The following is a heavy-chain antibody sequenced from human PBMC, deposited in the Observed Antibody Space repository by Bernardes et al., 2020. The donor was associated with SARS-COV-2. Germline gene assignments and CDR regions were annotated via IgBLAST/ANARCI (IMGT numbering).Heavy chain of an antibody. V-gene: IGHV1-2*04. Sequence: ASVKVSCKASGYHFTGYYIHWVRQAPGQGLEWMGWINPNTGDTNYAQNFQGWVTMTRDTSITTAYMELSRLKSDDTAIYYCAKDGQRSASTFFDSWGQGTLVTVSS. CDR3: AKDGQRSASTFFDS. CDR2: INPNTGDT. J-gene: IGHJ4*02. D-gene: IGHD4-17*01. CDR1: GYHFTGYY.